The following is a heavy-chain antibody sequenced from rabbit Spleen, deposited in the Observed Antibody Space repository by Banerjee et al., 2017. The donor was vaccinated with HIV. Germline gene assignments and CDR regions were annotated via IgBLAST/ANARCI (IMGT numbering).Heavy chain of an antibody. J-gene: IGHJ6*01. Sequence: QSLEESGGDLVKPGASLTLTCTASGFSFSSGYYMCWVRQAPGKGLEWIGCIAIGSVRTYYASWAKGRFTISKTSSTTVTLQMTSLTAADTATYFCARDTGSSFSSYGMDLWGQGTLVTVS. CDR2: IAIGSVRT. D-gene: IGHD8-1*01. CDR1: GFSFSSGYY. CDR3: ARDTGSSFSSYGMDL. V-gene: IGHV1S40*01.